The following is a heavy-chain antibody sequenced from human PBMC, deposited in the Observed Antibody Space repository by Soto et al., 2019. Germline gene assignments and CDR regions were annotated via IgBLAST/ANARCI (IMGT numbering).Heavy chain of an antibody. CDR2: INHSGST. Sequence: QVQLQQWGAGLLKPSETLSLTCAVYGGSFSGYYWSWIRQPPGKGLEWIGEINHSGSTNYNPSLKSRVTISVDTSTNQFSLKLSSVTAADTAVYYCARIPPVAAAGTHYYYYMDVWGKGTTVTVSS. D-gene: IGHD6-13*01. J-gene: IGHJ6*03. V-gene: IGHV4-34*01. CDR3: ARIPPVAAAGTHYYYYMDV. CDR1: GGSFSGYY.